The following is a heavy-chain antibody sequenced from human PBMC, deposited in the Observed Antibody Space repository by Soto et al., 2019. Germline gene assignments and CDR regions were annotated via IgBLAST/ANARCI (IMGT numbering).Heavy chain of an antibody. CDR3: AKEGRGYYDSSCYYYGYDAFDI. CDR2: ISYDGSNK. CDR1: GFTFSSYG. V-gene: IGHV3-30*18. Sequence: QVQLVESGGGVVQPGRSLRLSCAASGFTFSSYGMHWVRQAPGKGLEWVAVISYDGSNKYYADSVKGRFTISRDNAKNTLYLQMNSRRAEDTAVYYCAKEGRGYYDSSCYYYGYDAFDIWGQGTMVTVSS. D-gene: IGHD3-22*01. J-gene: IGHJ3*02.